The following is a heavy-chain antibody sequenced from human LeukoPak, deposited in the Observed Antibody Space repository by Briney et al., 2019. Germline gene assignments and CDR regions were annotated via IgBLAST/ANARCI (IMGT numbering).Heavy chain of an antibody. D-gene: IGHD2-2*01. V-gene: IGHV1-69*04. CDR2: IIPILGIA. CDR3: AGAYCSSTSCAHYYYYYMDV. Sequence: GASVKVSCKASGGTFSSYAISWVRQAPGQGLEWMGRIIPILGIANYAQKFQGRVTITRNTSISTAYMELSSLRSEDTAVYYCAGAYCSSTSCAHYYYYYMDVWGKGTTVTVSS. CDR1: GGTFSSYA. J-gene: IGHJ6*03.